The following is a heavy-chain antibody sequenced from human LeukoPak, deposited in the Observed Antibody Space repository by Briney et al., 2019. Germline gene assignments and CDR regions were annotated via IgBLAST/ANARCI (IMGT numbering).Heavy chain of an antibody. Sequence: GASVKVSCKASGYTFTSYDINWVRQATGQGLEWMGWINPNSGGTNYAQKFQGRVTMTRDTSISTAYMELSRLRSDDTAVYYCARVKTGVAFDYWAQGTLVTVSS. V-gene: IGHV1-2*02. CDR1: GYTFTSYD. CDR2: INPNSGGT. CDR3: ARVKTGVAFDY. J-gene: IGHJ4*02. D-gene: IGHD3-3*01.